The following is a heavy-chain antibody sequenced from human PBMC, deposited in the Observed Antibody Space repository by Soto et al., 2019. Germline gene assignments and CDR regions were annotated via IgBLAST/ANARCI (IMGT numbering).Heavy chain of an antibody. Sequence: QVQLVESGGGVVQPGRSLRLSCAASGFTFSSYAMHWVRQAPGKGLEWVAVISYDGSNKYYADSVKGRFTISRDNSKNTLDLQMNSLRAEDPAGYYCARGGSGWYKDGMDVWGQGTTVTVSS. J-gene: IGHJ6*02. V-gene: IGHV3-30-3*01. CDR1: GFTFSSYA. CDR3: ARGGSGWYKDGMDV. CDR2: ISYDGSNK. D-gene: IGHD6-19*01.